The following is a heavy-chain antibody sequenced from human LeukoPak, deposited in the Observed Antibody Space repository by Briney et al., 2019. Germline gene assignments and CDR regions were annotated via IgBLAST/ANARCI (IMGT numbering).Heavy chain of an antibody. V-gene: IGHV1-8*01. CDR3: ARAGDGSWLDYYYYGMDV. J-gene: IGHJ6*02. CDR1: GYTFTSYD. D-gene: IGHD5-24*01. Sequence: ASVKVSCTASGYTFTSYDINWVRQATGQGLEWMGWMNPNSGNTGYAQKFQGRVTMTRNTSISTAYMELSSLRSEDTAVCYCARAGDGSWLDYYYYGMDVWGQGTTVTVSS. CDR2: MNPNSGNT.